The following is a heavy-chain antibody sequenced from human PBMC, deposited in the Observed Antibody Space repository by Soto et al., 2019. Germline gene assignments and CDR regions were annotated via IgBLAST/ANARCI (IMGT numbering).Heavy chain of an antibody. CDR2: MNPNSGNT. V-gene: IGHV1-8*01. Sequence: ASVKVSCKASGYTFTSYDINWVRQATGQGLEWMGWMNPNSGNTGYAQKFQGRVTMTRNTSISTAYMELNSLRAEDTAVYYCARDTCRHTLYYGMDVWGQGTTVTVSS. CDR1: GYTFTSYD. CDR3: ARDTCRHTLYYGMDV. J-gene: IGHJ6*02.